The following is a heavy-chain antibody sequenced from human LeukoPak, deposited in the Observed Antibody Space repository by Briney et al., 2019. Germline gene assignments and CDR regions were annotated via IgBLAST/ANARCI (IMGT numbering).Heavy chain of an antibody. J-gene: IGHJ4*02. CDR2: INHSGST. D-gene: IGHD6-19*01. V-gene: IGHV4-34*01. CDR3: ARGRFRSSLGY. Sequence: LETLSLTCAVYGGSFSGYYWSWIRQPPGKGLEWIGEINHSGSTNYNPSLKSRVTISVDTSKNQFSLKLSSVTAADTAVYYCARGRFRSSLGYWGQGTLVTVSS. CDR1: GGSFSGYY.